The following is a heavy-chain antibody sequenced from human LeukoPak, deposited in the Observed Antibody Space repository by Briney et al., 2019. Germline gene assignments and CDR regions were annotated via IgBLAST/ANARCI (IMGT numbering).Heavy chain of an antibody. D-gene: IGHD5-18*01. CDR2: IYYSGST. CDR1: GGSISSSSYY. Sequence: PSETLSLTCTVSGGSISSSSYYWGWIRQPPGKGLEWIGGIYYSGSTYYNPSLKSRVTISVDTSKNQFSLKLSSVTAADTVVYYCARDVPPGRYSYGPKGGRYFDYWGQGTLVTVSS. J-gene: IGHJ4*02. V-gene: IGHV4-39*07. CDR3: ARDVPPGRYSYGPKGGRYFDY.